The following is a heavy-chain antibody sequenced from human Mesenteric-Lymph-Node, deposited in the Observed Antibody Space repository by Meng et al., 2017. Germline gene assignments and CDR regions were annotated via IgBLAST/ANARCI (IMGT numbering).Heavy chain of an antibody. D-gene: IGHD1-26*01. J-gene: IGHJ5*02. Sequence: QVQLQPWGAGLLKPSETLSLTCAIYGGSFSEYYWTWIRQPPEKGLEWIGEINHSGSTNYNPSLQSRVTISVDTSKNQFSLKLSSVTVADTAVYYCARVASWRPWGQGTLVTVSS. V-gene: IGHV4-34*01. CDR2: INHSGST. CDR1: GGSFSEYY. CDR3: ARVASWRP.